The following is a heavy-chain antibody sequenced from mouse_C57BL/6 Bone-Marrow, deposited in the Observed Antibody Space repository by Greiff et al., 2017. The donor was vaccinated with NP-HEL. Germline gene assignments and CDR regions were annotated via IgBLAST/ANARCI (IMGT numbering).Heavy chain of an antibody. CDR3: ARVYYYDAFFDY. V-gene: IGHV1-81*01. J-gene: IGHJ2*01. D-gene: IGHD2-4*01. CDR2: IYPGGGNT. CDR1: GYAFRSYG. Sequence: VQLQQSGAELARPGASVKLSCKASGYAFRSYGISWVKQRTGQGLEWIGEIYPGGGNTNYNEKFKGKATLTADKSSSTAYMQLSSLTSEDSAVYFCARVYYYDAFFDYWGQGTTLTVSA.